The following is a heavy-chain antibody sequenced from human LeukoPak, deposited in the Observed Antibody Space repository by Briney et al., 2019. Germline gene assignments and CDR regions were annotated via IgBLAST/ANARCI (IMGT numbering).Heavy chain of an antibody. V-gene: IGHV1-2*02. D-gene: IGHD5-24*01. Sequence: ASVKVSCKASGYTFTGYYMHWVRQAPGQGLEWMGWINLNSGGTNYAQKFQGRVTMTRDTSISTAYMELSRLRSDDTAVYYCARGPTLDDYYYYYMDVWGKGTTVTVSS. CDR2: INLNSGGT. CDR1: GYTFTGYY. CDR3: ARGPTLDDYYYYYMDV. J-gene: IGHJ6*03.